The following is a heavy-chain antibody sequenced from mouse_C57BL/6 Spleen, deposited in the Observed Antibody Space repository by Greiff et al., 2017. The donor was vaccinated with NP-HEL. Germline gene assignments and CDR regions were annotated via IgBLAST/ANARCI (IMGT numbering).Heavy chain of an antibody. CDR2: IDPSDSYT. J-gene: IGHJ3*01. CDR1: GYTFTSYW. CDR3: ARTEGNYDWFAY. V-gene: IGHV1-69*01. D-gene: IGHD2-1*01. Sequence: VQLQQPGAELVMPGASVKLSCKASGYTFTSYWMHWVKQRPGQGLEWIGEIDPSDSYTNYNQKFKGKFTLTVDKSSSTAYMQLSSLTSEGSAVYYCARTEGNYDWFAYWGQGTLVTVSA.